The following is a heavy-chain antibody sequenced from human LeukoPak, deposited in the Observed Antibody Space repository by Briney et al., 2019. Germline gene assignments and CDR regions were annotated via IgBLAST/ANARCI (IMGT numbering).Heavy chain of an antibody. V-gene: IGHV3-21*01. CDR1: GFTFSSYS. Sequence: GGSLRLSCAASGFTFSSYSMNWVRQAPGKGLEWVSSICSSSSYIYYADSVKGRFTISRDNAKNSLYLQMNSLRAEDTAVYYCARDQYYYDSSGYYYEHDAFDIWGQGTMVTVSS. D-gene: IGHD3-22*01. CDR2: ICSSSSYI. CDR3: ARDQYYYDSSGYYYEHDAFDI. J-gene: IGHJ3*02.